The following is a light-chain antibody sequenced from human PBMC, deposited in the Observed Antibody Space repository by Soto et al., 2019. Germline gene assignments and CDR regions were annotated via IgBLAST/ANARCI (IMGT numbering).Light chain of an antibody. V-gene: IGKV3-20*01. CDR1: QSVSNNY. Sequence: EVVLTQSPGTLSLSPGERATLSCRASQSVSNNYLAWYQQKPGQAPRLLIFGSSDRATGIPDRFSGSGSGTDFTVTISRLEPGDFAVFYWQQYGSSPPYTFGQGTKLEIK. J-gene: IGKJ2*01. CDR3: QQYGSSPPYT. CDR2: GSS.